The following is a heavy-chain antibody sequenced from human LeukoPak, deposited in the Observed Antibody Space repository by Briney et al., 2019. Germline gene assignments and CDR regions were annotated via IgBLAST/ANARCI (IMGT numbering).Heavy chain of an antibody. D-gene: IGHD1-14*01. J-gene: IGHJ4*02. V-gene: IGHV3-30*18. Sequence: GGSLRLSCAASGFTFSSYGMHWVRQAPGKGLEWVAVISYDGSNKYYADSVKGRFTISRDNSKNTLYLQMNSLRAEDTAVYYCAKDRTGYFDYWGQGTLVAVSS. CDR3: AKDRTGYFDY. CDR2: ISYDGSNK. CDR1: GFTFSSYG.